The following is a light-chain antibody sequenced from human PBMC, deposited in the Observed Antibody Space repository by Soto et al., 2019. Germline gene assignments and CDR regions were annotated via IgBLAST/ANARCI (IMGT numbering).Light chain of an antibody. CDR2: GAS. V-gene: IGKV3D-15*01. J-gene: IGKJ4*01. CDR3: QQYNNWPLT. Sequence: EIVLTQSPGTLSLSPGERATLSCRASQSVSSSYLAWYQLKPGQAPRLLIYGASSRAIGIPARFSGSGSETEFTLTISSLQSEDSAVYYCQQYNNWPLTFGGGTKVDIK. CDR1: QSVSSSY.